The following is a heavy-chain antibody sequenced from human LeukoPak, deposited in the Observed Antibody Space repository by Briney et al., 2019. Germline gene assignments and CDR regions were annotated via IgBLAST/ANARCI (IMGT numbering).Heavy chain of an antibody. CDR2: INGDGSTT. CDR3: IRGGAAFDV. J-gene: IGHJ3*01. Sequence: GGSLRLSCAASGFTFRSYWMHWVRQAPGTGLVWVSHINGDGSTTTYADSVKGRSTISRDTAKNTLYLQMKSLRAEDTAVYYCIRGGAAFDVWGQGTMVTVSS. CDR1: GFTFRSYW. V-gene: IGHV3-74*01. D-gene: IGHD3-16*01.